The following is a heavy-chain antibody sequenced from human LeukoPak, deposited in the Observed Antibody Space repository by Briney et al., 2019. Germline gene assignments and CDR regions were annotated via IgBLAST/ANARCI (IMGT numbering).Heavy chain of an antibody. Sequence: SETLSLTCTVSGGSISNYLWSWIRQPPGKGLEWIGHISYSGSTNYNPSLKSRVTISVDTSKNQFSLHLSSVTPEDTALYFCARAGYKYDFDSWGQGTLVTVSS. CDR2: ISYSGST. CDR3: ARAGYKYDFDS. D-gene: IGHD5-12*01. J-gene: IGHJ4*02. V-gene: IGHV4-59*12. CDR1: GGSISNYL.